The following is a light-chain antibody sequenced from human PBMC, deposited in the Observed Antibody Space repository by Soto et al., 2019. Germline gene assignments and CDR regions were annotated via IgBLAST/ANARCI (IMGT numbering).Light chain of an antibody. CDR2: QDN. V-gene: IGLV3-1*01. J-gene: IGLJ2*01. CDR3: QAWDTSAVI. Sequence: SYELTQPPSVSVSPGQTASITCSGDTLGDKYASWYQVKPGQSPGLVIYQDNKRPSGIPERFSGSNSGTTATLTISGTQAMDEADYYCQAWDTSAVIFGGGTKLTVL. CDR1: TLGDKY.